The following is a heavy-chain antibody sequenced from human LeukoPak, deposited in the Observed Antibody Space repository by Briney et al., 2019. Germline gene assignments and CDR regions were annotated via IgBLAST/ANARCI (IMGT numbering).Heavy chain of an antibody. CDR2: IYDSGST. CDR3: ARHAGLDRADYYYCMAV. D-gene: IGHD2-2*03. J-gene: IGHJ6*02. CDR1: GGSISSYD. V-gene: IGHV4-59*08. Sequence: ESLSLTCTVSGGSISSYDWSWIRQPPGKGLEWVGSIYDSGSTTYNPSLKSRVTISVDTSKNQFSLMLSSVTAAETTVDYCARHAGLDRADYYYCMAVWGQGTTVTVSS.